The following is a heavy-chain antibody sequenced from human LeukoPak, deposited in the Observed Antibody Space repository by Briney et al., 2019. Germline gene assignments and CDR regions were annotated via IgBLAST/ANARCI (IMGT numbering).Heavy chain of an antibody. D-gene: IGHD2-15*01. V-gene: IGHV4-59*08. CDR1: GGSISSYY. J-gene: IGHJ4*02. CDR2: IYYSGST. CDR3: ARHVGYCSGGSCSNFDY. Sequence: SETLSLTCTVSGGSISSYYWSWIRQPPGKGLEWIGYIYYSGSTNYNPSLKSRVTISVGTSKNQFSLKLSSVTAADTAVYYCARHVGYCSGGSCSNFDYWGQGTLVTVSS.